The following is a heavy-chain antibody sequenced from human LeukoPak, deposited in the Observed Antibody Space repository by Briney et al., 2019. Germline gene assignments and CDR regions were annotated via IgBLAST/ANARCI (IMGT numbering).Heavy chain of an antibody. J-gene: IGHJ4*02. D-gene: IGHD5-18*01. Sequence: PGGSLRLSCAASGFTFSSYGMSWVRQAPGKGLEWVSFISGGNTYYTDSVKGRFTISRDNSKNTLYLQMHSLRAEDTAVYYCAKDRLRGGYGFDLMDYWGQGTLVTVSS. CDR2: ISGGNT. V-gene: IGHV3-23*01. CDR1: GFTFSSYG. CDR3: AKDRLRGGYGFDLMDY.